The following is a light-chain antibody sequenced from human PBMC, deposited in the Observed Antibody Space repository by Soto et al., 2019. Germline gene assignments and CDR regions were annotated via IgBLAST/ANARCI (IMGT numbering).Light chain of an antibody. J-gene: IGKJ2*01. Sequence: DIQMTQSPSALSASVGDRVAITCRASRNIINWLAWYQQKPGKAPKLLIFDASTLQSVVPSRFSGSGSGTAFTLTISRLQPDYFATYYCQQYYSYSYTFVPGTRLEI. CDR2: DAS. V-gene: IGKV1-5*01. CDR1: RNIINW. CDR3: QQYYSYSYT.